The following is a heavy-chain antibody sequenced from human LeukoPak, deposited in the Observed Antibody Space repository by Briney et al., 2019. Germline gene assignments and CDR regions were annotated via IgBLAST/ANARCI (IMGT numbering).Heavy chain of an antibody. V-gene: IGHV3-48*04. D-gene: IGHD6-19*01. CDR2: ISGGSSSI. Sequence: PGGSRRLSCAASGFTFSSYSMNWVRQAPGKGLEWISCISGGSSSIYYADSVKGRFTISRDNAKNSLYLQMNSLRAEDTAVYYCASQGIPVAGTLVRHWGQGTLVTVSS. J-gene: IGHJ1*01. CDR3: ASQGIPVAGTLVRH. CDR1: GFTFSSYS.